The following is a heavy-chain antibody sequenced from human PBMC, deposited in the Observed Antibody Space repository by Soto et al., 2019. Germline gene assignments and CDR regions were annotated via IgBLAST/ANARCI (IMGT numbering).Heavy chain of an antibody. Sequence: ASVKVSCKASGYTFTSYAMHWVRQAPGQRLEWMGWINAGNGNTKYSQKFQGRVTITRDTSASTAYMELSSLRSEDTAVYYCARDGTLAAAGTLDNWFDPWGQGTLVTVS. CDR2: INAGNGNT. J-gene: IGHJ5*02. CDR1: GYTFTSYA. D-gene: IGHD6-13*01. V-gene: IGHV1-3*01. CDR3: ARDGTLAAAGTLDNWFDP.